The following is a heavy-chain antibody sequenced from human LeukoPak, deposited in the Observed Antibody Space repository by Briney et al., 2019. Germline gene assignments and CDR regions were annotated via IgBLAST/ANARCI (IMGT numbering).Heavy chain of an antibody. CDR1: GFSLSSYS. CDR3: ARDPSSSPPYYFYYYYMDV. Sequence: GGSLRLSCAASGFSLSSYSFNWVRQAPGKGLEWVPYISSRNTSIYYSDSVKGRFTISRDNARNSLYLQMNSLRAEDTAVYYCARDPSSSPPYYFYYYYMDVWGKGTTVTVSS. CDR2: ISSRNTSI. J-gene: IGHJ6*03. V-gene: IGHV3-48*01. D-gene: IGHD6-6*01.